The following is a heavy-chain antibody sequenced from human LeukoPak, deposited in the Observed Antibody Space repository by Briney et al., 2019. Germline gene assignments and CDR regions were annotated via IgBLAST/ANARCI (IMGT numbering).Heavy chain of an antibody. Sequence: SVKVSCKASGGTFSSYAIGWVRQAPGQGLEWMGRIIPIFGTANYAQKFQGRVTITTDESTSTAYMELSSLRSEDTAVYYCARDAYGDGKIDYWGQGTLVTVSS. CDR3: ARDAYGDGKIDY. CDR1: GGTFSSYA. V-gene: IGHV1-69*05. D-gene: IGHD4-17*01. J-gene: IGHJ4*02. CDR2: IIPIFGTA.